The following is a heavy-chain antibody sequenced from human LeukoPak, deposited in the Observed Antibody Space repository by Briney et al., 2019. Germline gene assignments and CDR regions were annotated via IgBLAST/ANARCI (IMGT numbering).Heavy chain of an antibody. J-gene: IGHJ4*02. CDR1: GYTFTDYY. Sequence: ASVKVSCKSSGYTFTDYYIHWVRQAPGQGLEWMGWINPNAGSTNYAQKFQGRVTMTRDTSVSTTYMDLTRLISDDKAVYYCARGWVVFGAIRGNYFDYWGQGTLVTVSS. D-gene: IGHD3-3*01. CDR3: ARGWVVFGAIRGNYFDY. V-gene: IGHV1-2*02. CDR2: INPNAGST.